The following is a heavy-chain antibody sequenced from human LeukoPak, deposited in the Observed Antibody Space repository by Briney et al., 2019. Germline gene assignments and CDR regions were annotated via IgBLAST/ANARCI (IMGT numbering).Heavy chain of an antibody. V-gene: IGHV1-8*02. D-gene: IGHD3-10*01. CDR2: MNPNSGNT. CDR3: ARAGFGYYGSGHPHMDV. J-gene: IGHJ6*03. Sequence: GASVKVSCKASGYTFTGYYLHWVRQATGQGLEWMGWMNPNSGNTGYAQKFQGRVTMARNTSISTAYMELSSLRSEDTAVYYCARAGFGYYGSGHPHMDVWGKGTTVTISS. CDR1: GYTFTGYY.